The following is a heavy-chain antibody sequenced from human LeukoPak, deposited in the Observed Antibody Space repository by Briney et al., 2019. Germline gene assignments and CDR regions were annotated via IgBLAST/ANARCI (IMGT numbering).Heavy chain of an antibody. CDR2: IGTAGDT. Sequence: GGSLRLSCAASGFTFSSYDMHWVRQATGKGLEWVSAIGTAGDTYYPGSVKGRFTISRENAKNSLYLQMNSLRAGDTAVYYCARGAVPGGFYGMDVWGQGTTVTVSS. CDR1: GFTFSSYD. V-gene: IGHV3-13*01. CDR3: ARGAVPGGFYGMDV. J-gene: IGHJ6*02. D-gene: IGHD2-2*01.